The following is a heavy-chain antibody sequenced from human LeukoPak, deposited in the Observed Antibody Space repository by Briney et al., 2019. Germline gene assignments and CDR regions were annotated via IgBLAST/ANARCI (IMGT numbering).Heavy chain of an antibody. CDR2: INHSGST. V-gene: IGHV4-34*01. D-gene: IGHD3-3*01. CDR1: GGSFSRYY. J-gene: IGHJ6*03. CDR3: ARGAPSRSGFYMDV. Sequence: SETLSLTCAVYGGSFSRYYWSWIRQPPGKGLEWIGEINHSGSTNYNPSLKSRVTISVDTSENQFSLKLSSVTAADTAVYYCARGAPSRSGFYMDVWGKGTPVTVSS.